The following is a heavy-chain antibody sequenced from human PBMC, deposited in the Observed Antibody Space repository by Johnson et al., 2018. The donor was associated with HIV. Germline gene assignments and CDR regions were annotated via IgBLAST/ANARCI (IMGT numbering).Heavy chain of an antibody. CDR2: ISPDESKT. V-gene: IGHV3-74*01. Sequence: VQLVESGGDLVQPGGSLRLSCVASGFSFSNYWMHWVRQAPGKGPVWVSRISPDESKTDYADSVTGRFTISRDNAKNTLHLQMNSLRGEDTAVYYCARVLADGWFSYDVFDVWGQGTLVIVSS. J-gene: IGHJ3*01. CDR1: GFSFSNYW. D-gene: IGHD6-19*01. CDR3: ARVLADGWFSYDVFDV.